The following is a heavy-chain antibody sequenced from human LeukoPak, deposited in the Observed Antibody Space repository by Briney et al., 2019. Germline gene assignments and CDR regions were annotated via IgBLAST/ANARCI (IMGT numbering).Heavy chain of an antibody. CDR3: ASLPPPYDSSGYYDS. CDR1: GFTFSSYW. D-gene: IGHD3-22*01. CDR2: IKYDGSEK. Sequence: PGGSLRLSCAASGFTFSSYWMSWVRQAPGNGLEWVANIKYDGSEKYYVDSVKGRFTISRDNAKDSLFLQMSSLRAEDTAVYYCASLPPPYDSSGYYDSWGQGTLVTVSS. V-gene: IGHV3-7*01. J-gene: IGHJ5*01.